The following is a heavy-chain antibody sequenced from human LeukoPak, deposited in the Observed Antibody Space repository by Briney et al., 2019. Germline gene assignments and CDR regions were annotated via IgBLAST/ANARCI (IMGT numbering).Heavy chain of an antibody. CDR3: ARGFSSSWLDAFDI. Sequence: SVKVSCKASRGTFSSYAISWVRQAPGQGLEWMGRIIPILGIANYAQKFQGRVTITADKSTSTAYMELSSLRSEDTAVYYCARGFSSSWLDAFDIWGQGTMVTVSS. CDR1: RGTFSSYA. CDR2: IIPILGIA. V-gene: IGHV1-69*04. D-gene: IGHD6-13*01. J-gene: IGHJ3*02.